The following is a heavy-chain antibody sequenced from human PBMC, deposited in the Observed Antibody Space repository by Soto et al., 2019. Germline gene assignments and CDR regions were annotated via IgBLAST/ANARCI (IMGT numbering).Heavy chain of an antibody. CDR3: VRDARGGGLLLWDC. CDR2: ISEGGTTT. CDR1: GFMFNDYQ. Sequence: EVPLVESGGGLAQSGGSLRLSCAASGFMFNDYQMNWVCQAPGKGLEWVSYISEGGTTTHYTDSVKGRFTISRDNAKESLYLQMNSLTPEDTATYFCVRDARGGGLLLWDCWGQGVVVSVSS. D-gene: IGHD3-16*01. V-gene: IGHV3-48*03. J-gene: IGHJ4*02.